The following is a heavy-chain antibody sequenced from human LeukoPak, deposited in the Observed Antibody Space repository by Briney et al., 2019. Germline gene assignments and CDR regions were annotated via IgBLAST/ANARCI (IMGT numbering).Heavy chain of an antibody. D-gene: IGHD3-22*01. CDR2: ISGSGVYT. Sequence: PGGSLRLSCAASGSTFSTYDMSWVRQAPGKWLEWVSSISGSGVYTYYADSVKGRFTICRDNSKNTLYLQMNSLRAEDTAVYYCAKRISGYTFDSWGQGTLVTVSS. CDR3: AKRISGYTFDS. CDR1: GSTFSTYD. J-gene: IGHJ4*02. V-gene: IGHV3-23*01.